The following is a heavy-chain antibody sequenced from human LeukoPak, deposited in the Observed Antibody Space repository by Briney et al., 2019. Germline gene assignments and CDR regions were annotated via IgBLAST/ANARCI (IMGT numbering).Heavy chain of an antibody. CDR2: INSDGSST. Sequence: GGSLRLSCAASGFTFSSYWMHWVRQAPGKGLVWVSRINSDGSSTSYADSVKGRFTISRDNAKNTLYLQMNRLRAEDTAVYYCARDVGDWNDDDYWGQGTLVTVSS. D-gene: IGHD1-1*01. V-gene: IGHV3-74*01. J-gene: IGHJ4*02. CDR3: ARDVGDWNDDDY. CDR1: GFTFSSYW.